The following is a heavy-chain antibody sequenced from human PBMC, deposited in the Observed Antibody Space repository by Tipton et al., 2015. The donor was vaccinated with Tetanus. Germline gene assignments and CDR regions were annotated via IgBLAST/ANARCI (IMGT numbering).Heavy chain of an antibody. Sequence: SLRLSCAASGFSVGNHWMSWVRQAPGKGLEWVSAINSRSEYIYYADSVKGRFTISRDNAKNSLFLQMNSLRVEDTAVYYCARRSGVASLNYWGQGTLVTVSS. J-gene: IGHJ4*02. CDR1: GFSVGNHW. CDR2: INSRSEYI. V-gene: IGHV3-21*01. CDR3: ARRSGVASLNY. D-gene: IGHD7-27*01.